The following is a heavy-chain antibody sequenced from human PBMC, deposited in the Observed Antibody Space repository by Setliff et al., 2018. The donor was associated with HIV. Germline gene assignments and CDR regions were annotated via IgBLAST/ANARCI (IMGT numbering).Heavy chain of an antibody. CDR1: GYSISSGYY. D-gene: IGHD3-9*01. Sequence: SETLSLTCAVSGYSISSGYYWGWIRQPPGKGLEWIGSSFHSGSPYYNPSLKSRVTTFADTSKNQFSLFLSSVTAADTGVYYCAMTGYSATWYFDLWGQGTLVTVSS. CDR3: AMTGYSATWYFDL. V-gene: IGHV4-38-2*01. CDR2: SFHSGSP. J-gene: IGHJ4*02.